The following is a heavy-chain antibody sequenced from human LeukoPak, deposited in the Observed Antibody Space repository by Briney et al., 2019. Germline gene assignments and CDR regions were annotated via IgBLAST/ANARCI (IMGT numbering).Heavy chain of an antibody. D-gene: IGHD3-3*01. J-gene: IGHJ6*02. CDR2: ISGSGGST. Sequence: GGSLRLSCAASGFTFSSYAMSWVRQAPGKGLEWVSAISGSGGSTYYADSVKGRFTISRDNSKNTPYLQMNSLRAEDTAVYYCAKLTGFWSGLDAWGQGTTVTVSS. V-gene: IGHV3-23*01. CDR1: GFTFSSYA. CDR3: AKLTGFWSGLDA.